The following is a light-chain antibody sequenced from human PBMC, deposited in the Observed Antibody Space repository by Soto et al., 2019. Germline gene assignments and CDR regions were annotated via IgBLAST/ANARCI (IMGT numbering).Light chain of an antibody. CDR3: QQYNNWPPIT. J-gene: IGKJ5*01. Sequence: DIVMTQSPGTLSLSPGERSTLSCSFSQSVSSNLAWYQQKPGQAPRLLIYGASTRATGIPARFSGSGSGTEFTLTISSLQSEDFAVYYCQQYNNWPPITFGQGTRLEIK. V-gene: IGKV3-15*01. CDR1: QSVSSN. CDR2: GAS.